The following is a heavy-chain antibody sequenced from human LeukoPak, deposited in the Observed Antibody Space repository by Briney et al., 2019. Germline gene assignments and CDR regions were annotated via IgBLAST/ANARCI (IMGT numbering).Heavy chain of an antibody. CDR3: ARALTRDALDL. J-gene: IGHJ3*01. V-gene: IGHV3-7*04. Sequence: GGSLRLSCVASGFTFSDYWMSWVRQAPGKGLEWVANIKQDGSDKYYVDSVKGRFTISRDNAKNSLYLQMNSLRAEDTAVYYCARALTRDALDLWGQGTMVTVSS. CDR2: IKQDGSDK. CDR1: GFTFSDYW.